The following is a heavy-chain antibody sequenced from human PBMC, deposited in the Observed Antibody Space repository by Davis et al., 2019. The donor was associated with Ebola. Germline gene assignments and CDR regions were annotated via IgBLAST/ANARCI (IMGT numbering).Heavy chain of an antibody. Sequence: APVKLSCKASGYTFTNYYMHCVRQAPGQGLEWMGMINLNDGRTIYAQKFQGRVTVTRDTSTTTVYMDLSRLRSEDTALYYCTTPGGQDSGYDVFDIWGQGTMVTVSS. CDR2: INLNDGRT. V-gene: IGHV1-46*03. D-gene: IGHD5-12*01. CDR1: GYTFTNYY. J-gene: IGHJ3*02. CDR3: TTPGGQDSGYDVFDI.